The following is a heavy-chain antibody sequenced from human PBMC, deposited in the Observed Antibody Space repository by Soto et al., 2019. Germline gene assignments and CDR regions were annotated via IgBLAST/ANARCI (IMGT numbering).Heavy chain of an antibody. CDR1: GYTFTSYG. D-gene: IGHD2-2*02. CDR2: ISAYNGNT. V-gene: IGHV1-18*01. CDR3: ARDCSSTSCYINNWFDP. J-gene: IGHJ5*02. Sequence: QVQMVQSGAEVKKAGASVKVSCKASGYTFTSYGISWVRQAPGQGLEWMGWISAYNGNTNYAQKLQGRVTMTTDTSTSTAYMELRSLRSDDTAVYYCARDCSSTSCYINNWFDPWGQGTLVTVSS.